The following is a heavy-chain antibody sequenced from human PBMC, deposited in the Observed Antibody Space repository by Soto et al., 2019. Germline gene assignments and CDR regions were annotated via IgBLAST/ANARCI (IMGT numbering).Heavy chain of an antibody. CDR1: GFTFSSYS. J-gene: IGHJ4*02. Sequence: VGSLRLSCAASGFTFSSYSMNWVRQAPGKGLEWVSSISSSSSYIYYADSVKGRFTISRDNAKNSLYLQMNSLRAEDTAVYYCARGGPYSGSYPYYFDYWGQGTLVTVSS. CDR2: ISSSSSYI. CDR3: ARGGPYSGSYPYYFDY. D-gene: IGHD1-26*01. V-gene: IGHV3-21*01.